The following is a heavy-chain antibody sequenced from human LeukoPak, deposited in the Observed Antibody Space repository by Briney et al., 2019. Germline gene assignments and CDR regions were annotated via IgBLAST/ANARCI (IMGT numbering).Heavy chain of an antibody. J-gene: IGHJ6*02. V-gene: IGHV1-69*13. CDR2: IIPIFGTA. CDR3: ALPVVPAAWDYYYYGMDA. D-gene: IGHD2-2*01. CDR1: GGTFSSYA. Sequence: SVKVSCKASGGTFSSYAISWVRQAPGQGLEWMGGIIPIFGTANYAQKFQGRVTITADESTSTAYMELSSLRSEDTAVYYCALPVVPAAWDYYYYGMDAWGQGTTVTVSS.